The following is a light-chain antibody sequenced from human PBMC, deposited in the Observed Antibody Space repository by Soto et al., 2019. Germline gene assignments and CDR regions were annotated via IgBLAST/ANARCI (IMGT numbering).Light chain of an antibody. Sequence: DLQMTQSPSSLSASVGDRVTVTCRPSQNITKFLNWYQERPGKAPKVLIHVTSNLENGVPSRFSGSGSGTYFTLTISSLQPEDFATYYCQQTYTAPGTFGQGTRVEV. CDR2: VTS. V-gene: IGKV1-39*01. CDR3: QQTYTAPGT. CDR1: QNITKF. J-gene: IGKJ1*01.